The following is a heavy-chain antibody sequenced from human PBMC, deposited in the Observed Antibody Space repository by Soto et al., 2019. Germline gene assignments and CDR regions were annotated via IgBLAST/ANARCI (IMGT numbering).Heavy chain of an antibody. D-gene: IGHD3-16*01. CDR1: GFTFDYYW. Sequence: EVQLVESGGGLVQPGESLRLSCAASGFTFDYYWMHWVRQAPGKVLVWVSRVHSDGTTTTYADSVKGRLTISRDNARNTVYLQMSSLRAADTAIYYCARGEGGCFDLWGHWTVVTVSS. J-gene: IGHJ3*01. CDR3: ARGEGGCFDL. V-gene: IGHV3-74*01. CDR2: VHSDGTTT.